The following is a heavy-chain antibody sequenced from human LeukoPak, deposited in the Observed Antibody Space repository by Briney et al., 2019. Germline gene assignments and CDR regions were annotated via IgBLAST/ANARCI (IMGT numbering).Heavy chain of an antibody. CDR3: ARKIAVAGTISYYFDY. CDR1: GGSFSGYY. CDR2: INHSGST. Sequence: SETLSLTCAVYGGSFSGYYWSWIRQPPGKGLEWIGEINHSGSTNYNPSLKSRVTISVDTSKNQFSLKLSSVTAADTAVYYCARKIAVAGTISYYFDYWGQGTLVTVSS. J-gene: IGHJ4*02. V-gene: IGHV4-34*01. D-gene: IGHD6-19*01.